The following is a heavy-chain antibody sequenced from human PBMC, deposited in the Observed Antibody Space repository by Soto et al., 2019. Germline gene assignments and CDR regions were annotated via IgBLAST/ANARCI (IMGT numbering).Heavy chain of an antibody. Sequence: SETRCLTCAFHGGSFHGYYWGGGRQPPGKGLEWIGEINHSGSTNYNPSLKSRVTISVDTSKNQFSLKLSSVTAADTAVYYCASLWGGSGYYLLFDYWGQGTLVTVSS. CDR1: GGSFHGYY. CDR2: INHSGST. V-gene: IGHV4-34*01. J-gene: IGHJ4*02. CDR3: ASLWGGSGYYLLFDY. D-gene: IGHD3-22*01.